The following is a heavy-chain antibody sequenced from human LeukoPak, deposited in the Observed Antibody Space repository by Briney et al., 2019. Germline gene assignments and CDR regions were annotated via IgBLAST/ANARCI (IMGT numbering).Heavy chain of an antibody. D-gene: IGHD3-22*01. CDR2: ISAYNGNT. CDR3: ARDALDRYYYDSGGYPLNY. Sequence: WASVKVSCKASGYTFTSYGISWVRQAPGQGLEWMGWISAYNGNTNYAQKLQGRVTMTTDTSTSTAYMELSSLKSEETAVYYCARDALDRYYYDSGGYPLNYWGQGTLVTVSS. V-gene: IGHV1-18*01. CDR1: GYTFTSYG. J-gene: IGHJ4*02.